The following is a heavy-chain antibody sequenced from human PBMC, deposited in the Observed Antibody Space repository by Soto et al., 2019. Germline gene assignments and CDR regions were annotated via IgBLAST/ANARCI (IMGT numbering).Heavy chain of an antibody. D-gene: IGHD6-13*01. CDR2: IYYSGST. CDR1: GGSISSGGYY. J-gene: IGHJ6*02. V-gene: IGHV4-31*03. Sequence: SETLSLTCTVSGGSISSGGYYWSWIRQHPGKGLEWIGYIYYSGSTYYNPSLKSRVTISVDTSKNQFSLKLSSVTAADTAVYYCASRWARSWYEAYYYGMDVWGQGTTVTVSS. CDR3: ASRWARSWYEAYYYGMDV.